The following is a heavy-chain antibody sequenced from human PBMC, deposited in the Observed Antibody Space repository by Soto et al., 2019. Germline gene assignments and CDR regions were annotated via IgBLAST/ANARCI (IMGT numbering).Heavy chain of an antibody. CDR1: GFTFSDYY. CDR3: ASHYGDVAFDI. V-gene: IGHV3-11*06. D-gene: IGHD4-17*01. J-gene: IGHJ3*02. Sequence: QVQLVESGGGLVKPGGSLRLSCAASGFTFSDYYMSWIRQAPGTGVEWVSYINSSSSYTNYPDSVKGRFTISRDNAKNSLDLQMNSLRAEDTAVYYCASHYGDVAFDIWGQGTMVTVSS. CDR2: INSSSSYT.